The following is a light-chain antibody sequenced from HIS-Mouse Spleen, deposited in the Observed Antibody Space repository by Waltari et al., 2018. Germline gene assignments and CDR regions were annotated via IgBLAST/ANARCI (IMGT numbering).Light chain of an antibody. V-gene: IGKV4-1*01. CDR3: QQYYSTPYT. CDR2: LAS. J-gene: IGKJ2*01. Sequence: DIVMTQSPDSLAVSLGERATINCKSSQSVLYSSNNKTYLAWYQQKQGQPPKLLIYLASTRESGVPDRFSGSGSGTDFTLTISSLQAEDVAVYYCQQYYSTPYTFGQGTKLEIK. CDR1: QSVLYSSNNKTY.